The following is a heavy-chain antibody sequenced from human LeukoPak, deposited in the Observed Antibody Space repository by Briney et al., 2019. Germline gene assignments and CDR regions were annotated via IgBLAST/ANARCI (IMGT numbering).Heavy chain of an antibody. V-gene: IGHV3-23*01. CDR3: ARVAGSYSIRPFDF. CDR1: GFTFDNYA. D-gene: IGHD1-26*01. J-gene: IGHJ4*02. Sequence: GGSLRLSCTASGFTFDNYAMTWVRQAPGKGLEWVSAIRLSDGYTYYADSVQGRFIISRDTSKNTVSLQMNSLTGDDTALYYCARVAGSYSIRPFDFWGQGTVVIVSS. CDR2: IRLSDGYT.